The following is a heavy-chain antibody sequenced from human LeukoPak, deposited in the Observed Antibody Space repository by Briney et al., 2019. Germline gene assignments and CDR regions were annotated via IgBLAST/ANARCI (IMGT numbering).Heavy chain of an antibody. D-gene: IGHD3-3*01. CDR1: GGSISSYY. CDR2: FYNSGSS. V-gene: IGHV4-59*08. Sequence: SETLSLTCTVSGGSISSYYWSWIRQPPGKGLEWIGYFYNSGSSTYNPSLKSRVTISVDTSKNQFSLKLSSVTAADTAVYYCARHDFGSYYDFWSGHTPVDYWGQGTLVTVSS. J-gene: IGHJ4*02. CDR3: ARHDFGSYYDFWSGHTPVDY.